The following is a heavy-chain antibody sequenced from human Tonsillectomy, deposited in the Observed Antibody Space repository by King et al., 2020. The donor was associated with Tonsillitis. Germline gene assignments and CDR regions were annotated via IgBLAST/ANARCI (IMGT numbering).Heavy chain of an antibody. CDR3: ARRRAAVMVGIRRGAYDI. CDR2: GYYSWST. Sequence: LQLQESGPGLVKPSETLSLTFSVSGDSISSSFYYWGWIRQPPGKGLEWIGSGYYSWSTYHNPSLKSRVTISIDTSKNQFSLKLSSVTAADTALYYCARRRAAVMVGIRRGAYDIWGQGTMVIVSS. J-gene: IGHJ3*02. D-gene: IGHD2-21*01. V-gene: IGHV4-39*01. CDR1: GDSISSSFYY.